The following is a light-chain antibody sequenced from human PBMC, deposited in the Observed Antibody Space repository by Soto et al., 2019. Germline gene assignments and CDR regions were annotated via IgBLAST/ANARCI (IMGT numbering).Light chain of an antibody. Sequence: DIQMTQSPSSLPASVGDGVTITCRASQSISTSLNWYQQKPGKAPKVLIYGASSLRSGVPSRFSGSGSGTDFTLTISSLQPEDFATYFCQQSYILPRTFGGGTRLEI. CDR1: QSISTS. CDR2: GAS. V-gene: IGKV1-39*01. CDR3: QQSYILPRT. J-gene: IGKJ4*01.